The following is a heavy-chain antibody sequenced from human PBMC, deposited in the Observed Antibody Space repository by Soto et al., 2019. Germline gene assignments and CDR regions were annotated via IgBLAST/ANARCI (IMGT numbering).Heavy chain of an antibody. D-gene: IGHD2-15*01. CDR2: INPSDGGT. Sequence: QVQLVQSGAEVKRPGASVKVSCTASGSSFTRDYLHSVRQAPGQGLEWMALINPSDGGTTYAQKFQGRVTMNRDTFTSTVYMELSSLRSADKAFYYCARKYCSGGTCGVDPWGQGTLVTVSS. CDR3: ARKYCSGGTCGVDP. V-gene: IGHV1-46*01. J-gene: IGHJ5*02. CDR1: GSSFTRDY.